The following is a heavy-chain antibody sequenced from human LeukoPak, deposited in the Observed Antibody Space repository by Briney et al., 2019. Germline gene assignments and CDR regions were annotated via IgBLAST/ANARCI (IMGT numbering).Heavy chain of an antibody. J-gene: IGHJ4*02. V-gene: IGHV4-4*07. CDR1: GGSISTHY. CDR3: ARFPAAFDY. D-gene: IGHD6-13*01. Sequence: PSETLSLTCAVSGGSISTHYWSWIRQPAGKGLEWIGRIHSNGNSNFNPSLKSRVDMSVDTSKNQFSLKLSSVTAADTAVYYCARFPAAFDYWGQGTLVTVSS. CDR2: IHSNGNS.